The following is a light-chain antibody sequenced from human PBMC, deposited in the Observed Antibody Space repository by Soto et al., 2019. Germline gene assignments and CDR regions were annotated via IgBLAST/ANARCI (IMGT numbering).Light chain of an antibody. J-gene: IGKJ5*01. CDR3: QQRNNWPPIT. V-gene: IGKV3-11*01. Sequence: IVLTQSPVTLSLSPLERARLSFMASQSVSSYLAWYQQRPGQAPRLLIYDASNRATGIPARFSGSGSGTDFTLTIDNLEPEDFAIYYCQQRNNWPPITFGQGTRLEI. CDR2: DAS. CDR1: QSVSSY.